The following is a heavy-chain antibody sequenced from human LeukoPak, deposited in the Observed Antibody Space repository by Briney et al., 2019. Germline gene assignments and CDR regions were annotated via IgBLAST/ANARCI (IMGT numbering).Heavy chain of an antibody. CDR3: ARGPTSYYGSGSPYYYYYMDV. D-gene: IGHD3-10*01. CDR1: GFTFSSYW. J-gene: IGHJ6*03. V-gene: IGHV3-7*01. Sequence: PGGSLRLSCAASGFTFSSYWMSWVRQAPGKGLEWVANIKQGGSEKYYVDSVKGRFTISRDNAKNSLYLQMNSLRAKDTAVYYCARGPTSYYGSGSPYYYYYMDVWGKGTTVTVSS. CDR2: IKQGGSEK.